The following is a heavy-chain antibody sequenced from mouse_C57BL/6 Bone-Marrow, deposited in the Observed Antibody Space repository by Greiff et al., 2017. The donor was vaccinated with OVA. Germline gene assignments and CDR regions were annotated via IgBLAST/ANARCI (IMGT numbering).Heavy chain of an antibody. CDR2: IYSGDGDT. Sequence: VQVVESGAELVKPGASVKISCKASGYAFSSYWMNWVKQRPGKGLEWIGQIYSGDGDTNYNGKFKGKATLTADKSSSTANMQLSSLTSDDSAVYFCARGDYWGQGTTLTVSS. V-gene: IGHV1-80*01. CDR3: ARGDY. CDR1: GYAFSSYW. J-gene: IGHJ2*01.